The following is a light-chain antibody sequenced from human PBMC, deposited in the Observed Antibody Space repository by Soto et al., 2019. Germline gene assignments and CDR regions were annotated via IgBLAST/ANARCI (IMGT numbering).Light chain of an antibody. CDR1: HGISSA. V-gene: IGKV1D-13*01. CDR2: DAS. Sequence: AIHLTQSPSSLSSSVGDRVTITCRASHGISSALAWYQQKPGKAPKLLIYDASSLESGVPSRFSGSGSGTDFTITISRLKPEDFATYNCQQFSNYALTFGGGTKVDIK. J-gene: IGKJ4*01. CDR3: QQFSNYALT.